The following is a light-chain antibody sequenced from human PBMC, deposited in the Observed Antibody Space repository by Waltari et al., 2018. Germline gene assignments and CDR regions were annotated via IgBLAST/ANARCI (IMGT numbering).Light chain of an antibody. CDR3: QQYATSPYI. CDR1: QTIDRNF. J-gene: IGKJ2*01. V-gene: IGKV3-20*01. Sequence: VVLTQSPDTLSLSPGDRASLSCRASQTIDRNFVAWYVQRPGRAPSLLIYGASIRAAGVPVRFSGSASGTDFSLTISSLEPEDFAVYFCQQYATSPYIFGQGT. CDR2: GAS.